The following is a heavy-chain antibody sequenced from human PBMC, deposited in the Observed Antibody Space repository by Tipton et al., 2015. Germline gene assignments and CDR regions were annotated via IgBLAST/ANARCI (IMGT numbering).Heavy chain of an antibody. CDR3: ARLDREDAFDI. V-gene: IGHV4-4*07. D-gene: IGHD3-16*02. J-gene: IGHJ3*02. CDR2: ISSTGNI. CDR1: GAYLTGYY. Sequence: TLSLTCTVSGAYLTGYYWSWIRQPAGKGLEWIGRISSTGNINHNPALKGRVSMSFDTSKNQFSLKLSSLTAADTAVYFCARLDREDAFDIWGQGKLVTVSS.